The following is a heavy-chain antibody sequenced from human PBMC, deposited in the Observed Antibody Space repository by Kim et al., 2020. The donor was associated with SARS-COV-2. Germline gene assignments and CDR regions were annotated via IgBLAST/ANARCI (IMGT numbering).Heavy chain of an antibody. J-gene: IGHJ4*02. Sequence: KGRFTITRDNAKNSLYLQMNRLRDEDTAVYYCASLDYDFWSGYLQPYFDYWGQGTLVTVSS. D-gene: IGHD3-3*01. CDR3: ASLDYDFWSGYLQPYFDY. V-gene: IGHV3-48*02.